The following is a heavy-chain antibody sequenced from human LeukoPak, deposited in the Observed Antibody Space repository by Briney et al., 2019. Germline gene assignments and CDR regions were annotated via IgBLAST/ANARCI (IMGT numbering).Heavy chain of an antibody. CDR1: GFMFSNYW. CDR3: ARQGGGYSSSWYVEHYYYMDV. V-gene: IGHV3-7*01. D-gene: IGHD6-13*01. CDR2: IKQDGSEK. J-gene: IGHJ6*03. Sequence: PGGSLRLSCAASGFMFSNYWMIWVRQAPGKGLEWVANIKQDGSEKYYVDSVKGRFTISRDNAKNSLYLQMNSLRAEDTAVYYCARQGGGYSSSWYVEHYYYMDVWGKGTTVTVSS.